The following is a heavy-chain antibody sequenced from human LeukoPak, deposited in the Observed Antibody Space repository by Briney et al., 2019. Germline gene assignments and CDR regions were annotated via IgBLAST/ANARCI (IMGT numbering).Heavy chain of an antibody. D-gene: IGHD2-2*02. V-gene: IGHV4-38-2*01. CDR2: IYRSGST. J-gene: IGHJ3*02. CDR3: ARLDVVVVPAAIGINDAYDI. Sequence: SETLSLTCAVCGYSISSGYYWGWIRQRPGKGLEWIGRIYRSGSTYYNPSLKSRVTISDDTSTKQFSLNMSSVTAADTAVYYRARLDVVVVPAAIGINDAYDIWGKGTTVTVSS. CDR1: GYSISSGYY.